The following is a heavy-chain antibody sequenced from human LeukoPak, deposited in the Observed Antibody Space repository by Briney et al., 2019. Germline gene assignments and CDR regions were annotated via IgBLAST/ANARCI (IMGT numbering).Heavy chain of an antibody. D-gene: IGHD2-15*01. V-gene: IGHV1-18*04. J-gene: IGHJ5*02. CDR3: ARRICCRGASCQGSWFDP. CDR1: GYTFTSYG. CDR2: ISAYNGNT. Sequence: ASVKVSCKASGYTFTSYGISWVRQAPGQGLEWMGWISAYNGNTNYAQKLQGRVTMTTDTSTSTAYMELRSLRSDDTAVYYCARRICCRGASCQGSWFDPWVQGTLVTVPS.